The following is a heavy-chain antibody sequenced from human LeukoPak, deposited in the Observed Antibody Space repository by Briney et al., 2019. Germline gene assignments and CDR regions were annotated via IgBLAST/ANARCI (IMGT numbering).Heavy chain of an antibody. D-gene: IGHD6-19*01. V-gene: IGHV5-51*01. CDR3: ARCIAVAGTCYFDC. J-gene: IGHJ4*02. CDR1: GHTFTTYW. Sequence: GEPLKISCKGSGHTFTTYWIAWVRQMPGKGLEWMGIIYPGDSDTRYSPSFQGQVTISADKSISTAYLQWSSLKASDTAMYYCARCIAVAGTCYFDCWGQGTLVTVSS. CDR2: IYPGDSDT.